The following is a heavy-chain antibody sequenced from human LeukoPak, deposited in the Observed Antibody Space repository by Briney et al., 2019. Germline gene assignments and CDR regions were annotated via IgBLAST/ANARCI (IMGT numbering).Heavy chain of an antibody. CDR3: ARGSSWYPPIF. D-gene: IGHD6-13*01. CDR1: GFTFSSYS. J-gene: IGHJ4*02. Sequence: PGGSLRLSCAASGFTFSSYSMNWVRQAPGKGLEWVSSISSSSSYIYYADSVKCRFTISRDNAKNSLYLQMNSLRAEDTAVYYCARGSSWYPPIFWGQGTLVTVSS. CDR2: ISSSSSYI. V-gene: IGHV3-21*01.